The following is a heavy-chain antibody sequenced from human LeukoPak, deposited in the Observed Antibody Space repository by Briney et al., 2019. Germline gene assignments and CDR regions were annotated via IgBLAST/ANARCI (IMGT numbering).Heavy chain of an antibody. CDR2: IYYSGST. J-gene: IGHJ4*02. V-gene: IGHV4-31*03. CDR1: GGSVSSSSNY. CDR3: ARARRCGGDCYGTFVY. Sequence: PSETLSLTCTVSGGSVSSSSNYWGWIRQPPGKGLEWIGYIYYSGSTYYNPSLKSRFTISVDTSKNQFSLKLSSVTAADTAVYYCARARRCGGDCYGTFVYWGQGTLVTVSS. D-gene: IGHD2-21*02.